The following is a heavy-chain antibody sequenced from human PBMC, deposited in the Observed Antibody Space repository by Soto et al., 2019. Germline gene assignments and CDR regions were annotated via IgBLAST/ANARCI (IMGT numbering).Heavy chain of an antibody. V-gene: IGHV3-23*01. CDR1: GFTFGNYA. CDR2: ISGGGDAT. D-gene: IGHD2-15*01. CDR3: SKKSRGSLTLPALYYFDY. Sequence: EVQLLESGGGLVQPRGSLRLSCAASGFTFGNYAFSWVRQAPGKGLEWVSVISGGGDATYYPDSVKGRFTTSRDNSKNAVYVLMNGLRAEDMAVCYCSKKSRGSLTLPALYYFDYWGQGTLVTVSS. J-gene: IGHJ4*02.